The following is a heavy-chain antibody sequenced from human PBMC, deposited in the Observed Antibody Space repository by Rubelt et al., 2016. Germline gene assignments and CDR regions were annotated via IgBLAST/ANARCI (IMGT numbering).Heavy chain of an antibody. CDR2: IYYSGST. Sequence: QVQLQESGPGLVKPSETLSLTCTVSGGSISSYYWSWIRQPPGKGLEWIGSIYYSGSTYYNPSLKSRVTISVDTSKNQFSLKLSSVTAADTAVYYCAAAPDSSGYYGNFDYWGQGTLVTVSS. D-gene: IGHD3-22*01. CDR3: AAAPDSSGYYGNFDY. V-gene: IGHV4-59*05. CDR1: GGSISSYY. J-gene: IGHJ4*02.